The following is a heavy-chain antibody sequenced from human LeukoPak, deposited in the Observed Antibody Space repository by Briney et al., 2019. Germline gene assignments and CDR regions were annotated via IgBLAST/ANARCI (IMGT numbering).Heavy chain of an antibody. J-gene: IGHJ3*02. CDR3: TTDWMHYYGSGSYNDAFHI. V-gene: IGHV3-15*01. Sequence: GGSLRLSCAASGFTFSNAWMSWVRQAPGKGLEWVVRIKSKTDGGTTDYAVPVKGRFTISRDDSKNTLYLQMNSLKPEDTAVYYCTTDWMHYYGSGSYNDAFHIWGQGTMVTVSS. D-gene: IGHD3-10*01. CDR2: IKSKTDGGTT. CDR1: GFTFSNAW.